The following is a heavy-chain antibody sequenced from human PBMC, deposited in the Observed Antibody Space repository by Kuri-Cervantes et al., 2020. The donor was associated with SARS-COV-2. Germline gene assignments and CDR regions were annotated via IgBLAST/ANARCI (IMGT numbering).Heavy chain of an antibody. CDR3: ARGPYYSSGYIDY. J-gene: IGHJ4*02. CDR2: IIPIFGTA. Sequence: SAKVSCKASGGTFSSYAISWVRQAPGQGHEWMGGIIPIFGTANNAQKFQGRVTITRDTSASTTYMELSSLRSEDTAVYYCARGPYYSSGYIDYWGQGTLVTVSS. D-gene: IGHD6-19*01. CDR1: GGTFSSYA. V-gene: IGHV1-69*05.